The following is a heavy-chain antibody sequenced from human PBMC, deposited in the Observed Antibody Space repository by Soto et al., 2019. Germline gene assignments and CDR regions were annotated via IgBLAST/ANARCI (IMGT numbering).Heavy chain of an antibody. CDR2: LWPDGSHE. V-gene: IGHV3-33*03. Sequence: PGGSLRLSCEASGFTFRSYGMSWVRQAPGKGLEWVAVLWPDGSHETYADSVKGRFTISRDNSKNTVFLQMNSLRAEDTAVYYCAKFKELSRSGPDYWGQGTLVTVSS. CDR1: GFTFRSYG. CDR3: AKFKELSRSGPDY. D-gene: IGHD3-16*02. J-gene: IGHJ4*02.